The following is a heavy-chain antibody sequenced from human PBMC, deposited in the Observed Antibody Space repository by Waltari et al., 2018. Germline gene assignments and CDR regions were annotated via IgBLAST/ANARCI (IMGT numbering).Heavy chain of an antibody. CDR2: INEDGSRT. D-gene: IGHD3-9*01. Sequence: FIFKSFWTSWVRQAPGKGLEWVANINEDGSRTYYLDSVKGRFTISGDNAKNSLSLQMNSLRAEDTAVYYCVRGIDLWGQGTLVTVSS. CDR3: VRGIDL. J-gene: IGHJ4*02. V-gene: IGHV3-7*01. CDR1: FIFKSFW.